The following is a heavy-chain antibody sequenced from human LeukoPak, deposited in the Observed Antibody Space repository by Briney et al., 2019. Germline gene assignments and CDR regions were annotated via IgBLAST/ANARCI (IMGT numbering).Heavy chain of an antibody. CDR1: GFTFSSYS. Sequence: GGSLRLSCAASGFTFSSYSMNWVRQAPGKGLEWASAISGSGGSTYYADSVKGRFTISRDNPKNTLYLQMNSLRAEDTAVYYCAKDGEIVGATGGLYWGQGTLVTVSS. D-gene: IGHD1-26*01. J-gene: IGHJ4*02. CDR3: AKDGEIVGATGGLY. CDR2: ISGSGGST. V-gene: IGHV3-23*01.